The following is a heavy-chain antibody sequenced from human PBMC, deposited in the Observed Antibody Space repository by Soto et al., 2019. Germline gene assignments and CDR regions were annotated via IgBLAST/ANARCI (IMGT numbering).Heavy chain of an antibody. V-gene: IGHV3-23*01. J-gene: IGHJ5*02. Sequence: GGSLRLSCAASGFMFIDYAITFSRQSPFKELEWVSGLLRPGRSTYYADSVKGRLTISGDTSANTVYLQMDSLRAEDTAVYYCAKDAIANDGIWPMDSWGQGTVVTVSS. CDR1: GFMFIDYA. CDR3: AKDAIANDGIWPMDS. CDR2: LLRPGRST. D-gene: IGHD3-10*01.